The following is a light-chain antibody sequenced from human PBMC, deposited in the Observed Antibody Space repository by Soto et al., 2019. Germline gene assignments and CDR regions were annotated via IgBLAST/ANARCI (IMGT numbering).Light chain of an antibody. CDR1: QSVSSY. CDR2: EAS. V-gene: IGKV3-11*01. CDR3: QQRCNWPPVT. J-gene: IGKJ4*01. Sequence: EIVLTQSPATLSLSPGERATLSCRAGQSVSSYLAWYQQKPGQAPRLLMYEASNRATGIPARFSGGGSGTDFTLTISSLEPEDFAIYYCQQRCNWPPVTFGGGTKVDIK.